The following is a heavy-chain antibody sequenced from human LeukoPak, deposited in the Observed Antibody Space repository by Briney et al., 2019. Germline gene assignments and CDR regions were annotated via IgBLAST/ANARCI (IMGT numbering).Heavy chain of an antibody. CDR1: GGSISSSSYY. CDR3: ARLRTSVDTAMAWYYYYYMDV. V-gene: IGHV4-39*07. J-gene: IGHJ6*03. Sequence: PSETLSLTCTVSGGSISSSSYYWGWIRQPPGKGLEWIGSIYYSVSTYYNVSLKSRVTISVDTSKNQFSLKLSSVTAADTAVYYCARLRTSVDTAMAWYYYYYMDVWGKGTTVTVSS. CDR2: IYYSVST. D-gene: IGHD5-18*01.